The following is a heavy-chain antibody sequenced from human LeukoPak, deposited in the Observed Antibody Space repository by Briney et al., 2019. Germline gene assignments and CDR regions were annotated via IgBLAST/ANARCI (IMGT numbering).Heavy chain of an antibody. D-gene: IGHD6-19*01. CDR1: GDSLSSNSVA. J-gene: IGHJ4*02. CDR2: TYYRSKWNI. V-gene: IGHV6-1*01. Sequence: SQTLSLTCAISGDSLSSNSVAWNWIRQSPSGGLEWLGRTYYRSKWNIHYAVSLKSRITINPDTSNNQFSLQLNSVTPEDTGVYYCARTSNGYIDYWEKGALVTVSS. CDR3: ARTSNGYIDY.